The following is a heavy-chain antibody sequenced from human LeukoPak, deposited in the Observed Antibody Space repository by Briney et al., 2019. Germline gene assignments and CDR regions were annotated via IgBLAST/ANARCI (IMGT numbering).Heavy chain of an antibody. J-gene: IGHJ3*02. D-gene: IGHD1-26*01. V-gene: IGHV1-69*05. CDR1: GGTFSSYA. CDR2: IIPIFGTA. CDR3: ATEGSDGGIVGAAEKGVAFDI. Sequence: EASVKVSCKASGGTFSSYAISWVRQAPGQGLEWMGGIIPIFGTANYAQKFQGRVTITTDESTSTAYMELSSLRSEDTAVYYCATEGSDGGIVGAAEKGVAFDIWGQGTVVTVSS.